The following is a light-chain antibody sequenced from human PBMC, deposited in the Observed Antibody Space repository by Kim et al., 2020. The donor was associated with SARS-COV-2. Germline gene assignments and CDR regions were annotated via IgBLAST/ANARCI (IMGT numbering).Light chain of an antibody. CDR3: NSRDSNNNLL. CDR1: SLSSYY. CDR2: GES. Sequence: VAFGKTVRTTTQGDSLSSYYVSWYQQKPGQAPILVIYGESNRPSGIPDRFSGSNSGNTASLTVTGTQAGDEADYYCNSRDSNNNLLFGGGTQLTVL. V-gene: IGLV3-19*01. J-gene: IGLJ2*01.